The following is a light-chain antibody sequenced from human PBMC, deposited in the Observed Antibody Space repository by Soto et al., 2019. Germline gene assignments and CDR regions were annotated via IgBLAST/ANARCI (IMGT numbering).Light chain of an antibody. CDR3: QQYYNWPPWT. Sequence: ELVMPQSPATLSVSPGERATLSWRASQSVGTNLAWYQQKPGQAPRLLIYGASTRATGFPARFSGSGSGTEFTLTISSLLSEDFAVYYCQQYYNWPPWTFGQGTKVDI. J-gene: IGKJ1*01. CDR2: GAS. CDR1: QSVGTN. V-gene: IGKV3-15*01.